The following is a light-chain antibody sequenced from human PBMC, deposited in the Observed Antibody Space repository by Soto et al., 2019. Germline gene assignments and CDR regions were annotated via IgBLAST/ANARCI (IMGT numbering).Light chain of an antibody. V-gene: IGKV3-15*01. CDR1: QTFRNN. J-gene: IGKJ4*01. CDR2: GAS. Sequence: EIVMTQSPATLSVSPGERATLSCRASQTFRNNLAWYQQKPCQAPRLLFYGASTRAADIPARFSGSGSGTEFTLTISSLQSEDFAVYYCQQYDVWPLTFGGGTKVEI. CDR3: QQYDVWPLT.